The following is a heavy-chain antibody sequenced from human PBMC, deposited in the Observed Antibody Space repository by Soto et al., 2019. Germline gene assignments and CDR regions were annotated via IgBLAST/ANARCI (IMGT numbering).Heavy chain of an antibody. CDR3: AKDRRDSSGTCSRCFGMDV. Sequence: QVQLMESGGSVLQPGRCLRLYCAASGFTFSSYGMHWVRQAPGKGLEWVTIISNDGSIQYYGDSVKGRFTVSRDNSKNTLFLEMNSLTAEDTATYYCAKDRRDSSGTCSRCFGMDVWGQGTTVTVSS. D-gene: IGHD3-22*01. CDR1: GFTFSSYG. J-gene: IGHJ6*02. CDR2: ISNDGSIQ. V-gene: IGHV3-30*18.